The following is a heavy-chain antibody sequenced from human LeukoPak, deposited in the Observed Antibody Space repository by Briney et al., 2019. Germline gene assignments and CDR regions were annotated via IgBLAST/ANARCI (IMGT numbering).Heavy chain of an antibody. J-gene: IGHJ3*02. CDR2: ISYDGSNK. CDR3: AREGVVAARGAFDI. D-gene: IGHD2-15*01. CDR1: GFTFSSYA. V-gene: IGHV3-30-3*01. Sequence: GGSLRLSCAASGFTFSSYAMHGVRQAPGKGLEWVAVISYDGSNKYYADSVKGRFTISRDNSKNTLYLQMNSLRAEDTAVYYCAREGVVAARGAFDIWGQGTMVTVSS.